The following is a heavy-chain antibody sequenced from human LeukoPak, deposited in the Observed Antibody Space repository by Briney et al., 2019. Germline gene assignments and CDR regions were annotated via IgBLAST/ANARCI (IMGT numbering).Heavy chain of an antibody. D-gene: IGHD5-12*01. CDR1: GFTFSSYW. J-gene: IGHJ4*02. CDR3: ARSGYSGYDSDT. CDR2: INSDGSST. Sequence: GGSLTLSCAASGFTFSSYWMHWVRQAPGKGLVWVSRINSDGSSTSYADSVKGRFTISRDNAKNTLYLQMNSLRAEDTAVYYCARSGYSGYDSDTWGQGTLVTVSS. V-gene: IGHV3-74*01.